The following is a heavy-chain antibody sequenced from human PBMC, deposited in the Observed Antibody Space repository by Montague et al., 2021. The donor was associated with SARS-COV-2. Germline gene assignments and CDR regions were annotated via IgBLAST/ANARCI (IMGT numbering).Heavy chain of an antibody. CDR3: AREDRYFDWLSPYYYYYYMDV. CDR2: IKQDGSEK. V-gene: IGHV3-7*04. D-gene: IGHD3-9*01. CDR1: GFTFSSYW. Sequence: SLRLSCAASGFTFSSYWMSWVRQAPGKGLEWVANIKQDGSEKYYVDSVKGRFTISRDNAKNSLYLQMNSLRAEDTAVYYCAREDRYFDWLSPYYYYYYMDVWGKGTTVTVSS. J-gene: IGHJ6*03.